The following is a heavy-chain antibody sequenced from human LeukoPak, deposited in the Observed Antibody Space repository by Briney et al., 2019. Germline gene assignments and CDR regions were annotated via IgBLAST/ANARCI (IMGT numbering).Heavy chain of an antibody. CDR2: FDPEDGET. D-gene: IGHD6-19*01. J-gene: IGHJ4*02. Sequence: ASVKVSCKASGYTFTSYGISWVRQAPGKGLEWMGGFDPEDGETIYAQKFQGRVTMTEDTSTDTAYMELSSLRSEDTAVYYCATDVREDSWLDLDYWGQGTLVTVSS. CDR3: ATDVREDSWLDLDY. V-gene: IGHV1-24*01. CDR1: GYTFTSYG.